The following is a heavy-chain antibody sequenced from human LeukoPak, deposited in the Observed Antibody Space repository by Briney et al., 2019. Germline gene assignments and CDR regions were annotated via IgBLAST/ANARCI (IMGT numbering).Heavy chain of an antibody. CDR3: ARDPPVAAFDI. CDR2: IYTSGST. Sequence: SETLSLTCTVSGGSISSDMYYWSWIRQPAGKGLEWIGRIYTSGSTNYNPSLKSRVTISVDTSKNQFSLRLSSVTAADTAVYYCARDPPVAAFDIWGQGTMVTVSS. V-gene: IGHV4-61*02. CDR1: GGSISSDMYY. J-gene: IGHJ3*02.